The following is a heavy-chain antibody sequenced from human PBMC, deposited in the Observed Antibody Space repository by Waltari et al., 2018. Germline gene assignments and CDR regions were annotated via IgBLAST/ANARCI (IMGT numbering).Heavy chain of an antibody. CDR1: GGSFSGYY. CDR2: INHSGST. Sequence: QVQLQQWGAGLLKPSETLSLTCAVYGGSFSGYYWSWIRQPPGKGLEWIGEINHSGSTNYNPSLKSLVTISVDTAKNQFSLKLSSVTAADTAVYYCARARFSRYYYVLTRPAYFDYWGQGTLVTVSS. CDR3: ARARFSRYYYVLTRPAYFDY. D-gene: IGHD3-10*02. V-gene: IGHV4-34*01. J-gene: IGHJ4*02.